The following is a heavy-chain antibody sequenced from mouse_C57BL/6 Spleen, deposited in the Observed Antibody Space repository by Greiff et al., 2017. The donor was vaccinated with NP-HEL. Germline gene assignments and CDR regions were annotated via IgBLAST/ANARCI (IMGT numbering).Heavy chain of an antibody. V-gene: IGHV5-4*01. CDR1: GFTFSSYA. CDR2: ISDGGSYT. CDR3: ARDGLFITTVVATTRFAY. J-gene: IGHJ3*01. D-gene: IGHD1-1*01. Sequence: EVMLVESGGGLVKPGGSLKLSCAASGFTFSSYAMSWVRQTPEKRLEWVATISDGGSYTYYPDNVKGRFTISRDNAKNNLYLQMSHLKSEDTAMYYCARDGLFITTVVATTRFAYWGQGTLVTVSA.